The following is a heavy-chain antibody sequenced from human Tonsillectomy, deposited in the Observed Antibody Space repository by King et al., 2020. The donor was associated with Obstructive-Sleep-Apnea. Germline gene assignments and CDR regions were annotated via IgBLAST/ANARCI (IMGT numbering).Heavy chain of an antibody. V-gene: IGHV3-30*02. Sequence: VQLVQSGGGVVQPGRSLRLSCAASGFTFSSYGMHWVRQAPGKGLEWVAFIRYDGSNKYYADSVKGRFTISRDNSKNTLYLQMNSLRAEDTAVYYCAKEGSSGLDYYYYGMDVGGQGTTVTVSS. D-gene: IGHD3-10*01. CDR2: IRYDGSNK. CDR1: GFTFSSYG. J-gene: IGHJ6*02. CDR3: AKEGSSGLDYYYYGMDV.